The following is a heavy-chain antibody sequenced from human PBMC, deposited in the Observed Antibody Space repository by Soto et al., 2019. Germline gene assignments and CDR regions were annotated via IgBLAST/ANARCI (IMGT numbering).Heavy chain of an antibody. CDR1: GYTFCSIG. CDR2: ISPHKDNT. J-gene: IGHJ4*02. D-gene: IGHD3-10*01. V-gene: IGHV1-18*01. CDR3: ARDLDGSGSYYTKY. Sequence: QVQLVQSGAEVKKPGASVKVSCKTSGYTFCSIGISWVRQAPGQGLEWMGWISPHKDNTYYAQRLQGRVTMTTDTSTSTAYMELRSLRSDDTAVYFCARDLDGSGSYYTKYWGQGTLVTVSS.